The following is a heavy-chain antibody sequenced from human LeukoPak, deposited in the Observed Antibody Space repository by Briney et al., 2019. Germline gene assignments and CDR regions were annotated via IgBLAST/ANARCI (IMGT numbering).Heavy chain of an antibody. D-gene: IGHD3-3*01. Sequence: GGSLTLSCAASGFTFTSYWMHCVRQAPGKGLVWVSRINSDGRSTSYAHSVKTRFSISRDNATHTLYLQMNSLTADHTAVYYCARGHYYDFCSGYYTLRYYYDGMDVWGKGTTVTVSS. V-gene: IGHV3-74*01. J-gene: IGHJ6*04. CDR2: INSDGRST. CDR1: GFTFTSYW. CDR3: ARGHYYDFCSGYYTLRYYYDGMDV.